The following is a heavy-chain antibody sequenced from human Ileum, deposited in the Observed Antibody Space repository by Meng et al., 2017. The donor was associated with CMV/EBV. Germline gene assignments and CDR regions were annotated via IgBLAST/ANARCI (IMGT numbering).Heavy chain of an antibody. Sequence: SVKVSCKASGYTFTGYYMHWVRQAPGQGLEWMGGIIPIFGTANYAQKFQGRVTITTDESTSTAYMELSSLRSEDTAVYYCARARIVGATIHSYYYYGMDVWGQGTTVTASS. V-gene: IGHV1-69*05. D-gene: IGHD1-26*01. CDR1: GYTFTGYY. J-gene: IGHJ6*02. CDR2: IIPIFGTA. CDR3: ARARIVGATIHSYYYYGMDV.